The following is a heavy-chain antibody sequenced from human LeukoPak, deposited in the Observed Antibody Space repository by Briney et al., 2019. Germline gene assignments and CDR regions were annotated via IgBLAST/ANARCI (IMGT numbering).Heavy chain of an antibody. D-gene: IGHD2-2*02. CDR3: ARDTGRDCSSTSCYIYYFDY. Sequence: ASVKVSCKASGGTFSSYAISWVRQAPGQGLEWMGRIIPIHGIANYAQKFQGRVTITADKSTSTAYMELSSLRSEDTAVYYCARDTGRDCSSTSCYIYYFDYWGQGTLVTVSS. CDR2: IIPIHGIA. J-gene: IGHJ4*02. CDR1: GGTFSSYA. V-gene: IGHV1-69*04.